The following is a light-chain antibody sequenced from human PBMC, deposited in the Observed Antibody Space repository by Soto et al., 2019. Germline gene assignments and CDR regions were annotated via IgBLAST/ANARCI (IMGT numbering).Light chain of an antibody. J-gene: IGKJ3*01. V-gene: IGKV3-15*01. CDR3: QQYNNWPFT. CDR1: QSVSNN. Sequence: EIVMTQSPATVSVPPGERATLSCRAGQSVSNNLAWYQQKSGQAPRLLIYGASTRATGIPARFSGSGSGTEFTLTISSLQSEDFAVYYCQQYNNWPFTFGPGTKVDIK. CDR2: GAS.